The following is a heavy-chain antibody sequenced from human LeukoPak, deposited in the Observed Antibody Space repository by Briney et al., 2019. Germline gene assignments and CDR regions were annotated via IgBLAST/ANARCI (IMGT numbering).Heavy chain of an antibody. J-gene: IGHJ5*02. D-gene: IGHD6-19*01. Sequence: SETLSLTCAVDGGSFSGYYWSWIRQPPEKVLEWIGEINHSGSTNYNPCLKSRVTISVDTSKNQSSLKLSSVTAADTAVYYCARGSLSSGWYLIPFDPWGQGTLVTVSS. V-gene: IGHV4-34*01. CDR2: INHSGST. CDR3: ARGSLSSGWYLIPFDP. CDR1: GGSFSGYY.